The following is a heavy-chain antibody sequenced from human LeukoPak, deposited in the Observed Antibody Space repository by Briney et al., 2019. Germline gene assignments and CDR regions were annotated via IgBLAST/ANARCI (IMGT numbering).Heavy chain of an antibody. Sequence: GGSLRLSCAASGFIFSTYSMNWVRQAPGRGLEWVSSISSSRSFIYYADSVQGRFTISRDNAENSLYLQMNSLRAEDTAVYYCARVTGGFYSHFDYWGQGTLVTVSS. CDR3: ARVTGGFYSHFDY. J-gene: IGHJ4*02. CDR1: GFIFSTYS. D-gene: IGHD3-22*01. V-gene: IGHV3-21*01. CDR2: ISSSRSFI.